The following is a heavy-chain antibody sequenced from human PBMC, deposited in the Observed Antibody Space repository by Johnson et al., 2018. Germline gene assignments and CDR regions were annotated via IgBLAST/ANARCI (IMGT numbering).Heavy chain of an antibody. CDR1: GFTFNTYA. CDR2: ISYDGVNQ. V-gene: IGHV3-30*18. Sequence: QVQLVESGGIVIQPGRSLRLSCAASGFTFNTYAMHWVRQAPGKGLEWVAVISYDGVNQYYAVSVRGRFTISRDNSKNTLYRKMSSLRAEDTALFYCVKFARPGRVSTVLSDPAFDAWGQGTMVTVSS. D-gene: IGHD1-1*01. CDR3: VKFARPGRVSTVLSDPAFDA. J-gene: IGHJ3*01.